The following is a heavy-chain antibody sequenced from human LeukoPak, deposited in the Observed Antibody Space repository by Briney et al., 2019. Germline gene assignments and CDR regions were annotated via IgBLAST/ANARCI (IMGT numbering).Heavy chain of an antibody. J-gene: IGHJ4*02. CDR2: IKSKTDGGTT. CDR3: TTTGIGVVPAGNFDY. V-gene: IGHV3-15*01. Sequence: GGSLRLSCAASGFTFSNSWMSWVRQAPGKGLEWVGRIKSKTDGGTTDYAAPVKGRFTISRDDSKNTLYLQMNSLKTEDTAVYCCTTTGIGVVPAGNFDYWGQGTLVTVSS. D-gene: IGHD2-2*01. CDR1: GFTFSNSW.